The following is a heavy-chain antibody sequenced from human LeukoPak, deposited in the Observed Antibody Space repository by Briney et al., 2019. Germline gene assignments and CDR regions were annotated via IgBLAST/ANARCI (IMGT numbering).Heavy chain of an antibody. V-gene: IGHV1-2*02. CDR1: GDIFTGYY. Sequence: ASVKVSCKASGDIFTGYYMQWVRQAPGEGLEWMGWVNPNSGGTNYAQKFQGRVTMTRDTSISTAYMELSRLRSDDTAVYYCARDYGDVPFSPSSFDYWGQGTLVTVSS. CDR2: VNPNSGGT. CDR3: ARDYGDVPFSPSSFDY. D-gene: IGHD4-17*01. J-gene: IGHJ4*02.